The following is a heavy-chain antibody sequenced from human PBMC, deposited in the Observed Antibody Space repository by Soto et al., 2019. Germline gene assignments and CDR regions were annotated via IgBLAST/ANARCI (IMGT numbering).Heavy chain of an antibody. CDR2: INPNGGDT. J-gene: IGHJ5*02. CDR3: ARCLPDAATADYGFDL. Sequence: ASLNVCYDASGGTFRGSYIHWVRQAPGQGLEWVGWINPNGGDTSYAQAFQGRVTMTRDRSISTAYMDLSRLTFDDTAIYYCARCLPDAATADYGFDLWGQGTLFPVPS. CDR1: GGTFRGSY. D-gene: IGHD3-16*01. V-gene: IGHV1-2*02.